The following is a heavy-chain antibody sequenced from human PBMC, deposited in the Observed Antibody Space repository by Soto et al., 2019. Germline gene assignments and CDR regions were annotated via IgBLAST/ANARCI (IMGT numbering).Heavy chain of an antibody. V-gene: IGHV1-69*13. CDR3: ARERRYYDSSGYRLSRCFDY. CDR2: IIPIFGTA. J-gene: IGHJ4*02. Sequence: ASVKVSCKTSGGTFSSYAISWVRQAPGQGLEWMGGIIPIFGTANYAQKFQGRVTITADESTSTAYMELSSLRSEDTAVYYCARERRYYDSSGYRLSRCFDYWGQGTLVTVSS. D-gene: IGHD3-22*01. CDR1: GGTFSSYA.